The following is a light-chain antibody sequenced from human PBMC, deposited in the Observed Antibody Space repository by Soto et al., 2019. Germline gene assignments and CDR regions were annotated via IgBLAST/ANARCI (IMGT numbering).Light chain of an antibody. J-gene: IGLJ2*01. CDR2: EDS. Sequence: SYELTQPPSVSVSPGQTASITCSGDKLGDKYACWYQQKPGQSPLLVIYEDSKRPSGIPERFSGSNSGNTATLTISGTQAMDEADYYCQAWDSSTDVVFGGGTKVTVL. V-gene: IGLV3-1*01. CDR1: KLGDKY. CDR3: QAWDSSTDVV.